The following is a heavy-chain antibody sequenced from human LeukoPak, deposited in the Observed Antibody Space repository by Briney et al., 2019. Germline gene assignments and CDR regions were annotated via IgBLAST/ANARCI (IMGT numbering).Heavy chain of an antibody. CDR1: GGTFSSYA. D-gene: IGHD2-21*02. CDR2: IIPIFGTA. V-gene: IGHV1-69*05. CDR3: ARDFPTYCGGDCYAFDI. J-gene: IGHJ3*02. Sequence: SVKVSCKASGGTFSSYAISWVRQAPGQGLEWMGGIIPIFGTANYAQKFQGRVTITTDESTSTAYMELSSLRSEDTAGYYCARDFPTYCGGDCYAFDIWGQGTMVTVSS.